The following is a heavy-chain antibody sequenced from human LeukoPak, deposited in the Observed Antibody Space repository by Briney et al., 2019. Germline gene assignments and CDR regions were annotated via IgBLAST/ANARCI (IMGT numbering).Heavy chain of an antibody. CDR2: IIPIFGIA. Sequence: ASVKVSCKASGGTFSSYAISWVRQAPGQGLEWMGRIIPIFGIANYAQKFQGRVTITADKSTSTAYMELSSLRSEDTAVYYCARDRTPYSSSFSDYWGQGTLVTASS. CDR3: ARDRTPYSSSFSDY. J-gene: IGHJ4*02. V-gene: IGHV1-69*04. CDR1: GGTFSSYA. D-gene: IGHD6-13*01.